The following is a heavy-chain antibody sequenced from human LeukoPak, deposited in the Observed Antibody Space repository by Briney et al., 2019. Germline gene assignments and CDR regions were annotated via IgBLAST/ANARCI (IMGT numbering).Heavy chain of an antibody. D-gene: IGHD6-19*01. CDR1: GGSISSSSYF. CDR2: IYYSGST. Sequence: SETLSLTCTVSGGSISSSSYFWGWIRQPPGKGLEWIGSIYYSGSTYYNPSLKSRVTLSVDTSKNQFSLKLSSVTAADTAVYYCARGYSSGWYKGPPYYFDYWGQGTLVTVSS. CDR3: ARGYSSGWYKGPPYYFDY. J-gene: IGHJ4*02. V-gene: IGHV4-39*07.